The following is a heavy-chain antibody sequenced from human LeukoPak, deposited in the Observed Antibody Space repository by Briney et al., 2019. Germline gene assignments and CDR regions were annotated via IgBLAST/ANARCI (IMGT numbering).Heavy chain of an antibody. V-gene: IGHV1-46*01. CDR2: INPSGGST. J-gene: IGHJ5*02. D-gene: IGHD6-6*01. Sequence: ASVKVSCKASGYTFTSYYMHWVRQAPGQGLEWMGIINPSGGSTSYAQKFQGRVTMTRDTSTSTVYMELSSLRSEDTAVYYCARGGQLVVVAGLNWFDPWGQGTLVTVSS. CDR1: GYTFTSYY. CDR3: ARGGQLVVVAGLNWFDP.